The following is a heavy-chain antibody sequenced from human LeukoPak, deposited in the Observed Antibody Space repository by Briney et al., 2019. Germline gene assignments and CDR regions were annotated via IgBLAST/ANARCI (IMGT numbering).Heavy chain of an antibody. CDR2: INTNSGGT. CDR3: ARIFNYYDTSGYYT. D-gene: IGHD3-22*01. CDR1: GHTFTGYF. J-gene: IGHJ5*02. Sequence: ASVKVSCKASGHTFTGYFLHWVRQAPGQGLEWMGWINTNSGGTTFAQEFQGRVTMTRDTSISTAYMELSRLRSDDTAVYYCARIFNYYDTSGYYTWGQGTLVTVSS. V-gene: IGHV1-2*02.